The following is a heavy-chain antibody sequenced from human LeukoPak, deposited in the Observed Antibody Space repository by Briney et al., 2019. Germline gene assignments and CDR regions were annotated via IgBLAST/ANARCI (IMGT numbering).Heavy chain of an antibody. Sequence: SETLSLTCSVSGDSIRNNYWSWIRQPPGQGLEWIGYIYSSGSTTYNPSLKSRITISVDTSKNQFSLNLSSVTAADTAVYYCARRGGRTRGFWYFDRWGRGTLVTVSS. CDR2: IYSSGST. D-gene: IGHD3-16*01. CDR3: ARRGGRTRGFWYFDR. CDR1: GDSIRNNY. V-gene: IGHV4-59*01. J-gene: IGHJ2*01.